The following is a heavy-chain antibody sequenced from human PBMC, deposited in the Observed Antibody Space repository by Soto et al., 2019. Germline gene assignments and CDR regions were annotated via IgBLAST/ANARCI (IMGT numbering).Heavy chain of an antibody. D-gene: IGHD6-13*01. CDR1: GDSVNSYY. V-gene: IGHV4-59*02. CDR3: GRAETSGIHYFDY. J-gene: IGHJ4*02. Sequence: SETLSLNCTVTGDSVNSYYWSCMRQPPGKGLECMGYVYYSGSTNYNPSLKSRVTISVDTSKNQISLRLKSVTAADTAVYYCGRAETSGIHYFDYWGQGSLVTV. CDR2: VYYSGST.